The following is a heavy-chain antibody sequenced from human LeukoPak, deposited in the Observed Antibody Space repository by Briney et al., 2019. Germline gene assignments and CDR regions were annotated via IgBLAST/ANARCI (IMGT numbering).Heavy chain of an antibody. CDR1: GYTFTSYY. V-gene: IGHV1-46*01. D-gene: IGHD3-22*01. CDR2: INPSGGST. J-gene: IGHJ4*02. Sequence: ASVKVSCMASGYTFTSYYMHWVRQAPGQGLEWMGIINPSGGSTSYAQKFQGRVTMTRDTSTSTVYMELSSLRSEDTAVYYCARETYYYDSSGYYFFDYWGQGTLVTVSS. CDR3: ARETYYYDSSGYYFFDY.